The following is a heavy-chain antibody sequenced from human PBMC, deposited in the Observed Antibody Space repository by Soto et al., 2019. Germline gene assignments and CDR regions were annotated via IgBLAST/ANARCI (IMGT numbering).Heavy chain of an antibody. CDR3: ASRGYSSSWYYYYYYGMDV. J-gene: IGHJ6*02. CDR2: MNPNSGNT. Sequence: QVQLVQSGAEVKKPGASVKVSCKASGYTFTSYDINWVRQATGQGLEWMGWMNPNSGNTGYAQKFPGRVTMTRNTSISTAYMELSRLRSEDTAVYYCASRGYSSSWYYYYYYGMDVWGQGTTVTVSS. D-gene: IGHD6-13*01. V-gene: IGHV1-8*01. CDR1: GYTFTSYD.